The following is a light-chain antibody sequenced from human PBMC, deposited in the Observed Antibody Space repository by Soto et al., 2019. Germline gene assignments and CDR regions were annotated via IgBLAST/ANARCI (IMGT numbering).Light chain of an antibody. CDR3: QQYNNWPPVT. Sequence: EIVLAQSPATLSVSPGERATLSCRASQSVSSNLAWYQQKPGQAPRLLIYGASTRATGIPARFSGSGSGTEFTLTISSLQSEDFAVYYCQQYNNWPPVTFGQGTKVDIK. CDR2: GAS. J-gene: IGKJ1*01. V-gene: IGKV3-15*01. CDR1: QSVSSN.